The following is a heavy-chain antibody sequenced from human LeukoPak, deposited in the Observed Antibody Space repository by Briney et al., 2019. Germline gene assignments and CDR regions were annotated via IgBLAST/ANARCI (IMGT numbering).Heavy chain of an antibody. J-gene: IGHJ5*02. D-gene: IGHD6-13*01. CDR2: IYYSGTT. Sequence: SETLSLTCTVSGGSISSYYWSWIRQPPGKGLEWIGFIYYSGTTNYNPSLKSRVTISVDTSKNQFSLKPSSVTAADTAVYYCARGALSSSWFFDPWGQGTLVTVSS. CDR1: GGSISSYY. V-gene: IGHV4-59*08. CDR3: ARGALSSSWFFDP.